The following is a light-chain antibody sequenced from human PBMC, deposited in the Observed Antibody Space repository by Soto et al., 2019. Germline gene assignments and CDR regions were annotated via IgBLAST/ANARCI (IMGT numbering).Light chain of an antibody. Sequence: EIVLTQSPGTLSLSPGERATLSCRASQSVSSRYLAWYQQKPGQAPRLLIYDASTRATGIPGRFSGSRSGSDLPLTISRLEPEDFDLYYCQQYGSSPLFTFGTGTQVNIK. J-gene: IGKJ3*01. CDR3: QQYGSSPLFT. CDR1: QSVSSRY. V-gene: IGKV3-20*01. CDR2: DAS.